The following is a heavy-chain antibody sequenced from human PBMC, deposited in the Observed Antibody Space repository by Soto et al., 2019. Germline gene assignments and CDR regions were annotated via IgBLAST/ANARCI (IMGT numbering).Heavy chain of an antibody. CDR1: GESITSKRYF. J-gene: IGHJ4*02. CDR2: IYYSGTT. CDR3: ARRFSVDYFDY. Sequence: SETMALTCTVSGESITSKRYFGAWIRQPPGKGLEWIGSIYYSGTTYYNPSLKSRVTISVDRSKNQFSLKLSSVTAADTAVYYCARRFSVDYFDYWGQGALVTVS. V-gene: IGHV4-39*01.